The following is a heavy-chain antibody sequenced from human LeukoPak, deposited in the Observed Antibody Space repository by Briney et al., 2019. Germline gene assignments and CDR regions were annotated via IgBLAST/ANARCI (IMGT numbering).Heavy chain of an antibody. J-gene: IGHJ6*03. D-gene: IGHD3-10*01. V-gene: IGHV1-24*01. CDR1: GDTLTKLS. CDR2: FDPEDGAR. Sequence: ASVKVSCKFSGDTLTKLSIHWVRQGPGNRLECMGGFDPEDGARSLAQKFQDRVTMTEDTSTDTAYIEVSSLRSEDTAVYYCATVYKDYMDVWGKGTTVIVSS. CDR3: ATVYKDYMDV.